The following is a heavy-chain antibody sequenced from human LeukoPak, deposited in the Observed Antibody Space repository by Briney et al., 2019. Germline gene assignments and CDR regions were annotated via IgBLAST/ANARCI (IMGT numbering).Heavy chain of an antibody. J-gene: IGHJ4*02. CDR2: ISGSGGST. CDR1: GFTFSNYG. Sequence: GGSLRLSCAASGFTFSNYGMSWVRQAPGKGLEWVSGISGSGGSTYYADSVKGRFTISRDNSKNTLYLQMNSLRAEDTAVYYCAKDHWDIVVVPSAMLDYWGQGTLVTVSS. CDR3: AKDHWDIVVVPSAMLDY. D-gene: IGHD2-2*01. V-gene: IGHV3-23*01.